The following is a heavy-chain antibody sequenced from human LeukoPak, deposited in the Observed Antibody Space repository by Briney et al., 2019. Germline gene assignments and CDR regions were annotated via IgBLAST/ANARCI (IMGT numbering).Heavy chain of an antibody. Sequence: ASVKVSCKASGYTFTGYYMHWVRQAPGQGLEWMGWINPNSGGTNYAQKFQGRVTMTRDTSISTAYMELSRLRSDDTAVYYCARLYYYDSSGYYYGVFDYWGQGTLVTVSS. CDR3: ARLYYYDSSGYYYGVFDY. CDR1: GYTFTGYY. CDR2: INPNSGGT. V-gene: IGHV1-2*02. J-gene: IGHJ4*02. D-gene: IGHD3-22*01.